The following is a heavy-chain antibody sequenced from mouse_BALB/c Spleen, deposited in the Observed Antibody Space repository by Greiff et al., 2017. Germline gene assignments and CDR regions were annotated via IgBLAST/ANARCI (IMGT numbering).Heavy chain of an antibody. CDR1: GYSITSDYA. V-gene: IGHV3-2*02. CDR2: IRYSGST. CDR3: AREYGPFFDY. J-gene: IGHJ2*01. D-gene: IGHD2-10*02. Sequence: EVKLVESGPGLVKPSQSLSLTCTVTGYSITSDYAWNWIRQFPGNKLEWMGYIRYSGSTSYNPSLKSRISITRDTSKNQFFLQLNSVTTEDTATYYCAREYGPFFDYWGQGTTLTVSS.